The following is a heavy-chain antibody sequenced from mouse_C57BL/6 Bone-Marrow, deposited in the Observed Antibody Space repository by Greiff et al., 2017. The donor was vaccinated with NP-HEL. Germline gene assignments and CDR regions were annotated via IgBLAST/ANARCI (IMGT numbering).Heavy chain of an antibody. J-gene: IGHJ3*01. V-gene: IGHV1-76*01. CDR3: ARWIAY. Sequence: VKLQESGAELVRPGASVKLSCKASGYTFTDYYINWVKQRPGQGLEWIARIYPGSGNTYYNEKFKGKATLTAEKSSSTAYMQLSSLTSEDSAVYFCARWIAYWGQGTLVTVSA. CDR2: IYPGSGNT. CDR1: GYTFTDYY.